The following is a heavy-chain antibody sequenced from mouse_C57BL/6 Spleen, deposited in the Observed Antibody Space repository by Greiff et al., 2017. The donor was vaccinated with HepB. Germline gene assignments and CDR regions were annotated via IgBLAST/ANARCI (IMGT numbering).Heavy chain of an antibody. V-gene: IGHV1-80*01. CDR1: GYAFSSYW. CDR3: ARGWFTYYFYS. D-gene: IGHD1-1*02. CDR2: IYPGDGDT. J-gene: IGHJ2*01. Sequence: VQLVESGAELVKPGASVKISCKASGYAFSSYWMNWVKQRPGKGLEWIGQIYPGDGDTNYNGKFKGKATLTADKSSSTAYMQLSSLTSEDSAVYFCARGWFTYYFYSWGQITTLTVSS.